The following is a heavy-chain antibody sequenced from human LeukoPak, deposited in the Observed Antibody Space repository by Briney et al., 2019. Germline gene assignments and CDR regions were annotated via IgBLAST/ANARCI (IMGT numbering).Heavy chain of an antibody. CDR3: ARGTSTAPGIDY. D-gene: IGHD6-13*01. J-gene: IGHJ4*02. Sequence: GGSLRLSCAASGFDFATYWMFWVRQAPGKGLVWVAQINSDGSGATYGDSAKGRFSISRDNAKNTLFLYMSDLRAEDTAVYYCARGTSTAPGIDYLVQGTLVAVSS. CDR2: INSDGSGA. V-gene: IGHV3-74*01. CDR1: GFDFATYW.